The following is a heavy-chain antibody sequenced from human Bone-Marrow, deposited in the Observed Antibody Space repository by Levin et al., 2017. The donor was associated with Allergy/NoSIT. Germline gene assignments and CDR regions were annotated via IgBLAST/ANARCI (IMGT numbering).Heavy chain of an antibody. Sequence: ASVKVSCKASGYTFTDYVIHWVRQAPGQSLEWMGWMNAANGNSKNPQKFQGRVTMTRDTSANTAYMELSSLTSEDTGLYFCARDDGSGSHYRAFDFWGQGSLVTVST. D-gene: IGHD3-10*01. CDR3: ARDDGSGSHYRAFDF. V-gene: IGHV1-3*01. CDR1: GYTFTDYV. J-gene: IGHJ4*02. CDR2: MNAANGNS.